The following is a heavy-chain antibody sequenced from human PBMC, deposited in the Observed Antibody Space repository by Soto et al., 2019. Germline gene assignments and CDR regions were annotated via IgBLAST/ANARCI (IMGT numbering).Heavy chain of an antibody. J-gene: IGHJ5*02. V-gene: IGHV4-61*01. Sequence: PSETLSLTCTVSGDSVSSGTYFWSWIRQPPGKGLEWIGYVYYSGSTNYNPDTSKNQFSLHLNSVTPDDTAVYYCAKGIQQLHWFDPWGQGTLVTVSS. CDR1: GDSVSSGTYF. CDR3: AKGIQQLHWFDP. D-gene: IGHD6-13*01. CDR2: VYYSGST.